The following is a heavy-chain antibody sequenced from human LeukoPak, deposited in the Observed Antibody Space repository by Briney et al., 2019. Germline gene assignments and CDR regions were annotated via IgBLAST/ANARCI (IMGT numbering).Heavy chain of an antibody. J-gene: IGHJ4*02. CDR2: ISDSGGRT. V-gene: IGHV3-23*01. Sequence: GGSLRLSCAVSGITLSNYGMSWVRQAPGKGLEWVAGISDSGGRTNYADSVKGRFTISRDNAKNSLYLQMNSLRAEDTAVYYCARTSGSRQPYDDYWGQGTLVTVSS. CDR1: GITLSNYG. D-gene: IGHD1-26*01. CDR3: ARTSGSRQPYDDY.